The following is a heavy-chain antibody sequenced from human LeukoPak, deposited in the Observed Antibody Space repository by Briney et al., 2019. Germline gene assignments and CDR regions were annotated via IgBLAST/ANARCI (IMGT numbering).Heavy chain of an antibody. Sequence: ASVKVSCKASGGTFSSYTISWVRQAPGQGLEWMGRIIPILGIANYAQKLQGRVTITADKSTSTAYMELSSLRSEDTAVYYCARDRGGYCSSTSCYYWFDPWGQGTLVTVSS. J-gene: IGHJ5*02. CDR3: ARDRGGYCSSTSCYYWFDP. CDR2: IIPILGIA. D-gene: IGHD2-2*01. V-gene: IGHV1-69*04. CDR1: GGTFSSYT.